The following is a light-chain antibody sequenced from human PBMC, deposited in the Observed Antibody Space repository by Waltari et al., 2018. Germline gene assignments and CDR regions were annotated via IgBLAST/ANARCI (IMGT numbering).Light chain of an antibody. J-gene: IGKJ4*01. CDR1: ESVRRY. CDR2: DTS. V-gene: IGKV3-11*01. CDR3: QQRSLWPLT. Sequence: IVLTQSPATLYLFAGERATLSCRASESVRRYLRWYQPKPGPAPRLLLYDTSIRATGVPARFIGSGYGTDFTLTISSLEPEDFALYFCQQRSLWPLTFGGGTKVEI.